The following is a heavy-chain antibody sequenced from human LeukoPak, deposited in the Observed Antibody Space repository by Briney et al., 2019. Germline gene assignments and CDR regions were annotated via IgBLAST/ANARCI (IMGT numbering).Heavy chain of an antibody. Sequence: PSETLCLTCAVYGGSFSGYSWTWLRQPQGRGLEWVGEIYHNGGTNYSPSFKSRVIISVDTSKTQFSLRLSSVTATDTAVYYCARGLGRGYSYGTFDCWGQGTLVTVSS. J-gene: IGHJ4*02. D-gene: IGHD5-18*01. CDR3: ARGLGRGYSYGTFDC. CDR2: IYHNGGT. V-gene: IGHV4-34*01. CDR1: GGSFSGYS.